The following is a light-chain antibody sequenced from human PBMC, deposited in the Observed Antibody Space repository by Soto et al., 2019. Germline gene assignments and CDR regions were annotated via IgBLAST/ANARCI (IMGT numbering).Light chain of an antibody. CDR1: QSLVFRDGNTY. V-gene: IGKV2-30*01. Sequence: DVVMTQSPLSLPVTLGQPAAISCRSSQSLVFRDGNTYLNWFHQRPGQSPRRLIYKVSDRDSGVPDRFSGSGSDTDFTLRINRVEAEDVGVYYCMQGTYWPYTFGQGTKLEIK. J-gene: IGKJ2*01. CDR2: KVS. CDR3: MQGTYWPYT.